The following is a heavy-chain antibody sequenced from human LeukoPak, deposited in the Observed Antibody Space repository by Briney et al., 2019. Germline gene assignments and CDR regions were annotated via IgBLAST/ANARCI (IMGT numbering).Heavy chain of an antibody. D-gene: IGHD3-22*01. CDR2: INHSGST. Sequence: GSLRLSCAASGFTFSSYAMSWVRQPPGKGLEWIGEINHSGSTNYNPSLKSRVTISVDTSKNQFSLKLSSVTAADTAVYYCARSRQYYYDSSGYGYWGQGTLVTVSS. CDR3: ARSRQYYYDSSGYGY. J-gene: IGHJ4*02. V-gene: IGHV4-34*01. CDR1: GFTFSSYA.